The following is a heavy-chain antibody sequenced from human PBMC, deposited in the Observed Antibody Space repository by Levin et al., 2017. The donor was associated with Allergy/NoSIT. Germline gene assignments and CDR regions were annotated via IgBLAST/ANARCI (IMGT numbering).Heavy chain of an antibody. CDR1: GYNFTTYW. D-gene: IGHD6-19*01. Sequence: GESLKISCQASGYNFTTYWIGWVRQMPGRGLEWMGIIYPGDSDTRYSPSFQGQVTISADNSIPTAYLQWRSLKASDTGIYYCGRHVGQWLVNDAFHIWGQGTLITVSS. CDR2: IYPGDSDT. J-gene: IGHJ3*02. V-gene: IGHV5-51*01. CDR3: GRHVGQWLVNDAFHI.